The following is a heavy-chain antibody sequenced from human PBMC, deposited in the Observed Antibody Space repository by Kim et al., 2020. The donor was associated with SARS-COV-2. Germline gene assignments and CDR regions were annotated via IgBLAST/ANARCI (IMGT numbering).Heavy chain of an antibody. CDR3: ASRNYPPFLQPFDY. Sequence: SVKVSCKASGGTFSSYAISWVRQAPGQGLEWMGGIIPIFGTANYAQKFQGRVTITADESTSTAYMELSSLRSEDTAVYYCASRNYPPFLQPFDYWGQGTLVTVSS. CDR1: GGTFSSYA. J-gene: IGHJ4*02. V-gene: IGHV1-69*13. CDR2: IIPIFGTA. D-gene: IGHD1-1*01.